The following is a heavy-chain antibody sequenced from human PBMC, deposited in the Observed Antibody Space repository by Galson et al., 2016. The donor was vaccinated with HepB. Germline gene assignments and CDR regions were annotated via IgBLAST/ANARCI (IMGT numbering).Heavy chain of an antibody. CDR1: GGTFSSYA. CDR3: ARGLESSGWEDAFDI. CDR2: IIPILGIA. Sequence: SVKVSCKASGGTFSSYAISWVRQAPGQGLEWMGRIIPILGIANYAQKFQGRVTITADKSTSTAYMELSSLRSEDTAVYYCARGLESSGWEDAFDIWGQGTMVTVSS. D-gene: IGHD6-19*01. J-gene: IGHJ3*02. V-gene: IGHV1-69*04.